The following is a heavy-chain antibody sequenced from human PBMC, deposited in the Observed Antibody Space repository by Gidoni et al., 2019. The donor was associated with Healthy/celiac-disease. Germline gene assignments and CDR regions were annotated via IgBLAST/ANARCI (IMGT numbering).Heavy chain of an antibody. CDR3: ARHYYDILTGYGHWYFDH. D-gene: IGHD3-9*01. V-gene: IGHV3-33*01. CDR2: IWYDGSNK. Sequence: QVQLVESGGGVVQPGRSLRLSCAASGFTFSSYGMHWVRQAPGKGLEWVAVIWYDGSNKYYADSVKGRFTISRDNSKNTLYLQMNSLRAEDTAVYYCARHYYDILTGYGHWYFDHWGRGTLVTVSS. J-gene: IGHJ2*01. CDR1: GFTFSSYG.